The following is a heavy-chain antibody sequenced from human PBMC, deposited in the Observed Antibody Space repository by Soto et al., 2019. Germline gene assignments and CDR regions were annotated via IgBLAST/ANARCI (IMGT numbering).Heavy chain of an antibody. V-gene: IGHV1-18*01. CDR2: ISAYNGNT. J-gene: IGHJ6*02. CDR1: GYTFTSYG. CDR3: GRGVVKYVFWSGYYTPYGMAV. D-gene: IGHD3-3*01. Sequence: ASVKVSCKASGYTFTSYGISWVRQAPGQGLEWMGWISAYNGNTNYAQKLQGRVTMTTDTSTSIAYMELRSLRSDDTAVYYCGRGVVKYVFWSGYYTPYGMAVGGQGTTVPVSS.